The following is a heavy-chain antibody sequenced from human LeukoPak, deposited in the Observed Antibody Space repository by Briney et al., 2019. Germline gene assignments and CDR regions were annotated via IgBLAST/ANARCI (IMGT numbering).Heavy chain of an antibody. Sequence: GGSLRLSCAASGFTFSSYAMHWVRQAPGKGREWVAVISYDGSNKYYADSVKGRFTISRDNSKNTLYLQMNSLRAEDTAVYYCARDLGYSSGWYGTFDIWGQGTMVTVSS. D-gene: IGHD6-19*01. CDR1: GFTFSSYA. CDR3: ARDLGYSSGWYGTFDI. J-gene: IGHJ3*02. V-gene: IGHV3-30-3*01. CDR2: ISYDGSNK.